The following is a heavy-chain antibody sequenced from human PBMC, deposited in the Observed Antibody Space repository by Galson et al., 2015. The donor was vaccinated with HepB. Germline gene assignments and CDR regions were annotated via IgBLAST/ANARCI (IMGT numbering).Heavy chain of an antibody. CDR3: AREAALEMATKYYGMDV. CDR2: ISYDGSNK. D-gene: IGHD5-24*01. CDR1: GFTFSSYA. Sequence: SLRLSCAASGFTFSSYAMHWVRQAPGKGLEWVAVISYDGSNKYYADSVKGRFTISRDNSKNTLYLQMNSLRAEDTAVYYCAREAALEMATKYYGMDVWGQGTTVTVSS. V-gene: IGHV3-30*04. J-gene: IGHJ6*02.